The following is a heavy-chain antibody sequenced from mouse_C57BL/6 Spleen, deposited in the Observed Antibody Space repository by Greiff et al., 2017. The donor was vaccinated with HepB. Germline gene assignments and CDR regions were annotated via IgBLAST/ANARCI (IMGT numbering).Heavy chain of an antibody. J-gene: IGHJ2*01. V-gene: IGHV2-9-1*01. CDR1: GFSLTSYA. CDR3: ARMYPLYYGSSSYYFDY. D-gene: IGHD1-1*01. Sequence: QVQLKESGPGLVAPSQSLSITCTVSGFSLTSYAISWVRQPPGKGLEWLGVIWTGGGTNYNSALKSRLSISKDNSKSQVFLKMNSLQTDDTARYYCARMYPLYYGSSSYYFDYWGQGTTLTVSS. CDR2: IWTGGGT.